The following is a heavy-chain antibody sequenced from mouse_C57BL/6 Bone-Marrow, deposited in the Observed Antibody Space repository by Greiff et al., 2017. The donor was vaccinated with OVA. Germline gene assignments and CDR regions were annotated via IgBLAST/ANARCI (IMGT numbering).Heavy chain of an antibody. CDR1: GYTFSSYW. Sequence: VQLQHPGAELVKPGASVKMSCKASGYTFSSYWITWVKQRPGQGLEWIGDIYPGSGSTNYNEKFKSKATLTVDTSSSTAYMQLSSLTSEDSAVYYCASWGWLPYYFDYWGQGTTLTVSS. V-gene: IGHV1-55*01. CDR2: IYPGSGST. CDR3: ASWGWLPYYFDY. J-gene: IGHJ2*01. D-gene: IGHD2-3*01.